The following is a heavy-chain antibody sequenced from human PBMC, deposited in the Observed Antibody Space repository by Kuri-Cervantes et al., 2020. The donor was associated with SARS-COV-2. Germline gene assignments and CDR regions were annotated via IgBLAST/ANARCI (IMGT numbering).Heavy chain of an antibody. D-gene: IGHD5-12*01. J-gene: IGHJ6*03. Sequence: ASVKVSCKASGYTFTSYYVHWVRQAPGQGLEWMGWISAYNGNTNYAQKLQGRVTMTTDTSTSTAYMELRSLRSDDTAVYYCASSGYDSAYYYYYMDVWGKGTTVTVSS. CDR3: ASSGYDSAYYYYYMDV. CDR2: ISAYNGNT. CDR1: GYTFTSYY. V-gene: IGHV1-18*04.